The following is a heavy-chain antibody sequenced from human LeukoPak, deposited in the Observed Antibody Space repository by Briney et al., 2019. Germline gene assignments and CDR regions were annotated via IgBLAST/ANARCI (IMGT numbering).Heavy chain of an antibody. V-gene: IGHV3-30*02. J-gene: IGHJ3*02. CDR1: GFTFSDFA. D-gene: IGHD6-19*01. CDR2: IEYDGSIK. Sequence: GGSLRLSCAASGFTFSDFAMQWVRQAPGKGLEWVAFIEYDGSIKSSGDPVKGRFTISRDNSKNALYLQMNSLRTEDTAVYYCAKGWLTWHAFDIWGQGTMVTVSS. CDR3: AKGWLTWHAFDI.